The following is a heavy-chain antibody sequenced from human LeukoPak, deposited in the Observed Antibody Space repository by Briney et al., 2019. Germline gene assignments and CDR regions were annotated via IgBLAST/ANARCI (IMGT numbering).Heavy chain of an antibody. D-gene: IGHD2-15*01. Sequence: SETLSLTCTVSGGSISSSNYYWGWIRQPPGKGLEWIGNIFYSGSTYYSPSLKSRVTISLDTSRNQFSLKLNSVTAADTAVYYCARQWRFYYYMDVRGKGTTVTVSS. CDR2: IFYSGST. V-gene: IGHV4-39*07. J-gene: IGHJ6*03. CDR1: GGSISSSNYY. CDR3: ARQWRFYYYMDV.